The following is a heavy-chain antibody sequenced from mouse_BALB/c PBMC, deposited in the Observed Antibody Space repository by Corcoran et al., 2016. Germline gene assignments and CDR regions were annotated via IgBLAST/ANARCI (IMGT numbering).Heavy chain of an antibody. Sequence: DVQLQESGHGLVKPSQSLSLTCSVTGYSITSGYYWNWIRQFPGNKLEWMGYISYDGSNSYNPSLKNRISITRATSKNQFFLKLNSVTTEDTATYYGATLLRPFDYWGQGTTLTVSS. CDR1: GYSITSGYY. CDR3: ATLLRPFDY. D-gene: IGHD1-2*01. J-gene: IGHJ2*01. CDR2: ISYDGSN. V-gene: IGHV3-6*02.